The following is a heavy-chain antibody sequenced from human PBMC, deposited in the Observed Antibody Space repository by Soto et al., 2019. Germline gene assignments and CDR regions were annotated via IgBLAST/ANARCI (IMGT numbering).Heavy chain of an antibody. V-gene: IGHV3-33*01. CDR2: IWYDGSNK. CDR1: GFTFSSYG. CDR3: ARAKRLHYYGMDV. J-gene: IGHJ6*02. D-gene: IGHD2-15*01. Sequence: SLRLSCAASGFTFSSYGMHWVRQAPGKGLEWVAVIWYDGSNKYYADSVKGRFTISRDNSKNTLYLQMNSLRAEDTAVYYCARAKRLHYYGMDVWGQGTTVTVSS.